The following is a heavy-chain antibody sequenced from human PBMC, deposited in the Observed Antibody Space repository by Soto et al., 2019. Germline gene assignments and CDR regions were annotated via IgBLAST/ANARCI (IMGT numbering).Heavy chain of an antibody. J-gene: IGHJ6*02. CDR1: GYTFTGYY. CDR2: INPNSGGT. CDR3: ARVRYYYDSSGWGYGMDV. D-gene: IGHD3-22*01. Sequence: VASVKVSCKASGYTFTGYYMHWVRQAPGQGLEWMGWINPNSGGTNYAQKFQGWVTMTRDTSISTAYMELSRLRSDDTAVYYCARVRYYYDSSGWGYGMDVWGQGTTVTVSS. V-gene: IGHV1-2*04.